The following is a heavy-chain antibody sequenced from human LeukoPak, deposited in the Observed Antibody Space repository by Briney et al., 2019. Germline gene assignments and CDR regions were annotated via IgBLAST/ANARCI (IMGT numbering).Heavy chain of an antibody. V-gene: IGHV3-23*01. Sequence: GGSLRLSCAASGFTFSSYAMSWVRQAPGKGLEWVSAISGSGGSTYYADSVKGRFTISRDNSKNTLYLQMNSLRAEDTAVYYCAKDSAAAGTYYYYGMDVWGQGTTVTVSS. CDR2: ISGSGGST. D-gene: IGHD6-13*01. CDR1: GFTFSSYA. J-gene: IGHJ6*02. CDR3: AKDSAAAGTYYYYGMDV.